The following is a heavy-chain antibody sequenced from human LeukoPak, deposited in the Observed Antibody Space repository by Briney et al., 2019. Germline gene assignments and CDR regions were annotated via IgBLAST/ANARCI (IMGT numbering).Heavy chain of an antibody. CDR1: GFTVSSNY. D-gene: IGHD3-10*01. CDR2: IYSGGST. Sequence: GGSLRLSCAASGFTVSSNYMSWVRQAPGKGLEWVSVIYSGGSTYYADSVKGRFTISRDNSKNTLYLQMDSLRAEDTAVYYCAKQMDYGSGSPPDYWGQGTLVTVSS. J-gene: IGHJ4*02. V-gene: IGHV3-53*01. CDR3: AKQMDYGSGSPPDY.